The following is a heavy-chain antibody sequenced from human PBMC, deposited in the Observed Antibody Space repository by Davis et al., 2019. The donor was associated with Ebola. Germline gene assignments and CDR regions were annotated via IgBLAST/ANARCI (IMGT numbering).Heavy chain of an antibody. D-gene: IGHD5-12*01. CDR2: ISYDGSNK. Sequence: GGSLRLSCAASGFTFSSYAMHWVRQAPGKGLEWVAVISYDGSNKYYADSVKGRFTISRHNSKNTLYLQMNSPRAEDTAVYYCAREGATIVYWGQGTLVTVSS. V-gene: IGHV3-30*14. CDR1: GFTFSSYA. CDR3: AREGATIVY. J-gene: IGHJ4*02.